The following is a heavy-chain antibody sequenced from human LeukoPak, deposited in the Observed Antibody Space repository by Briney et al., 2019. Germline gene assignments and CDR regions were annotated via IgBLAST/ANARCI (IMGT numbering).Heavy chain of an antibody. Sequence: GGSLRLSCAASGFTFSSYWMSWVRQAPGKGLEWVANIKQDGSEKYYVDSVKGRFTISRDNSKNTLYLQMNSLRAEDTAVYYCAVSKGYCSGGSCYAKAALDYWGQGTLVTVSS. D-gene: IGHD2-15*01. CDR2: IKQDGSEK. V-gene: IGHV3-7*01. CDR3: AVSKGYCSGGSCYAKAALDY. CDR1: GFTFSSYW. J-gene: IGHJ4*02.